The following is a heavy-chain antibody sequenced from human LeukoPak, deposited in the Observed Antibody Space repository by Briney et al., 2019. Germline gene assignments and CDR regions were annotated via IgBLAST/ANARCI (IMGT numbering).Heavy chain of an antibody. CDR3: ARTTLVRGVIKDSYYYALDV. CDR2: TYYKSKWYN. V-gene: IGHV6-1*01. D-gene: IGHD3-10*01. Sequence: SQTLSLTCAISGDSVSNNSAAWDWIRQSPSKGLEWLVRTYYKSKWYNDYAVSVKSRIIINPDTSKNQFYLQLNSVTPEETDVYFCARTTLVRGVIKDSYYYALDVWGQGTTVTVSS. CDR1: GDSVSNNSAA. J-gene: IGHJ6*02.